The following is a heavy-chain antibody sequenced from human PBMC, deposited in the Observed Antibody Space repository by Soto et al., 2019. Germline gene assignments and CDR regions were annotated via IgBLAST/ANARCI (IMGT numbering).Heavy chain of an antibody. CDR2: MNPNSGNT. CDR1: GYTFTSYD. Sequence: GASVKVSCKASGYTFTSYDINWVRQATGQGLEWMGWMNPNSGNTGYAQKFQGRVTMTRNTSISTAYMELSSLRSEDTAVYYCARGEIYCTNGVCYRVAFDIWRQRTMATVSS. CDR3: ARGEIYCTNGVCYRVAFDI. V-gene: IGHV1-8*01. J-gene: IGHJ3*02. D-gene: IGHD2-8*01.